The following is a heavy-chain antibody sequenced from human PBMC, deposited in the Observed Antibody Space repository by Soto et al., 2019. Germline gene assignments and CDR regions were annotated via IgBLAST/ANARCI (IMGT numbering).Heavy chain of an antibody. CDR1: GFTFSSYA. V-gene: IGHV3-23*01. Sequence: GGSLRLSCAASGFTFSSYAMSWVRQAPGKGLEWVSAISGSGGSTYYADSVKGRFTISRDNSKNTLYLQMNSLRAEDTAVYYCAKDRHPSITIFCHYWDVWGQGTTVTVSS. D-gene: IGHD3-9*01. CDR3: AKDRHPSITIFCHYWDV. J-gene: IGHJ6*02. CDR2: ISGSGGST.